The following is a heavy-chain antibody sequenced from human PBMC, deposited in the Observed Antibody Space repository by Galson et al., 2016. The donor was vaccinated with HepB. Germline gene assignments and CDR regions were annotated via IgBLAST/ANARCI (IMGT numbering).Heavy chain of an antibody. D-gene: IGHD3-3*01. CDR1: GFTFSNYA. J-gene: IGHJ4*02. Sequence: SLRLSCAASGFTFSNYAMAWVRQAPGKGLEWPSLISGKGSTSYADSVKGRFTISKDNSKNTLYLQLNSLRAEDTAVYYCAKDEITIFGVANSWGQGTLVTVSS. CDR2: ISGKGST. V-gene: IGHV3-23*01. CDR3: AKDEITIFGVANS.